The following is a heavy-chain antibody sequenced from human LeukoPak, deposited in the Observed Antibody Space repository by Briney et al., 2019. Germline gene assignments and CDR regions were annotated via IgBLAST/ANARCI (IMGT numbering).Heavy chain of an antibody. CDR3: ARSDRFLDSSGYQYYFDY. V-gene: IGHV4-31*03. CDR2: IYYSGST. CDR1: GGSISSGGYY. Sequence: SETLSLTCTVSGGSISSGGYYWSWIRQHPGKGLEWIGYIYYSGSTYYNPSLKSRVTISVDTSKNQFSLKLSSVTAADTAVYYCARSDRFLDSSGYQYYFDYWGQGTLATVSS. D-gene: IGHD3-22*01. J-gene: IGHJ4*02.